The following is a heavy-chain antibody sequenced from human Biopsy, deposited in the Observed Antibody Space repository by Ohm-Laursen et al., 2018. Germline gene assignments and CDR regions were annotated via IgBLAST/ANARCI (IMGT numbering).Heavy chain of an antibody. J-gene: IGHJ4*02. CDR3: ARQVDFWSGYVDY. D-gene: IGHD3-3*01. Sequence: SETLSLTCTVSGGSIRGSTYYWGWIRQSPGKGLEWIGNIYYSGNTDYSPSLKSRVTISVDTSNNQFSLKLRSVTAADTAVYYCARQVDFWSGYVDYWGQGTLVTVSS. CDR2: IYYSGNT. V-gene: IGHV4-39*01. CDR1: GGSIRGSTYY.